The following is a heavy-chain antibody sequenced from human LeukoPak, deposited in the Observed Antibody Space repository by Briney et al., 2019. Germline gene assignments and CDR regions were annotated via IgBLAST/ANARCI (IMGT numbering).Heavy chain of an antibody. CDR1: GYTLTEFS. Sequence: ASVKVSCKVSGYTLTEFSMHWVRQAPGQGLEWMGGFDPEDGETIYAQKFQGRVTMTEDTSTDTAYMELSSLRSEDTAVYYCATDPRLIEQWLAFDYWGQGTLVTVSS. V-gene: IGHV1-24*01. D-gene: IGHD6-19*01. CDR3: ATDPRLIEQWLAFDY. CDR2: FDPEDGET. J-gene: IGHJ4*02.